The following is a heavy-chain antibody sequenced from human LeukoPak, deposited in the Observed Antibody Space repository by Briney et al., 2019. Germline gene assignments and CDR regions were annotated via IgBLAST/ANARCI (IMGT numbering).Heavy chain of an antibody. CDR2: ISAYNGNT. CDR3: ARRGYCSRTSCPSPHDDALDI. Sequence: ASVKVSCKASGYTFSRYGISWVRQAPGQGLEWMGWISAYNGNTHDVQKLQGRVTMTTDTSTSTAYMELRSLRFDDTAVHYCARRGYCSRTSCPSPHDDALDIWGQGTMVTVSS. V-gene: IGHV1-18*01. D-gene: IGHD2-2*01. CDR1: GYTFSRYG. J-gene: IGHJ3*02.